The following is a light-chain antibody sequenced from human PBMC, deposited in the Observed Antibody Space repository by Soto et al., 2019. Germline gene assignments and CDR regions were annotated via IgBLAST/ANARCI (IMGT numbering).Light chain of an antibody. CDR1: QSVSSY. J-gene: IGKJ4*01. Sequence: EIVLTQSPATLSLSPGQRATLSCTASQSVSSYFAWYQQKPGQAPRLLIYDASNRATGIAARFSGSGSGTDFTLTISSLEPEDSAVYYCHQRSNWPLFGGGTKVEIK. V-gene: IGKV3-11*01. CDR3: HQRSNWPL. CDR2: DAS.